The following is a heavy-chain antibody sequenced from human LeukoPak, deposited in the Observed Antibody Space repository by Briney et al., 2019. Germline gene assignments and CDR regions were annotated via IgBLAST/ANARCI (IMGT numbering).Heavy chain of an antibody. CDR1: GYTFTSYG. Sequence: ASVKVSCKASGYTFTSYGISWVRQAPGQGLEWMGWTSPYNGNTNYAQKLQGRVTMTTDTSTSTAYMELRSLRSDDTAVYYCARDGGVYGSGDAFDIWGQGTMVAVSS. V-gene: IGHV1-18*01. J-gene: IGHJ3*02. CDR3: ARDGGVYGSGDAFDI. CDR2: TSPYNGNT. D-gene: IGHD3-10*01.